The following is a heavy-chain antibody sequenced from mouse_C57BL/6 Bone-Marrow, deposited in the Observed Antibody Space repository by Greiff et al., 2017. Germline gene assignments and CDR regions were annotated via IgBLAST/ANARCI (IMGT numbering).Heavy chain of an antibody. D-gene: IGHD1-1*01. CDR2: INPNNGGT. CDR1: GYTFTDYN. CDR3: ARCYGSLGYFDV. V-gene: IGHV1-22*01. Sequence: EVQLQQSGPELVKPGASVKMSCKASGYTFTDYNMHWVKQSHGKSLEWIGYINPNNGGTSYNQKFKGKATLTVNKSSSTAYMELRSLTSEDSAVYYCARCYGSLGYFDVWGRGTTVTVSS. J-gene: IGHJ1*03.